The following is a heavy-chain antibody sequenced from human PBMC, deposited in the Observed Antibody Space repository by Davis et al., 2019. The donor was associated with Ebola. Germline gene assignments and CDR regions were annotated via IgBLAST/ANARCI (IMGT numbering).Heavy chain of an antibody. D-gene: IGHD3-9*01. CDR2: ISGFNTNT. V-gene: IGHV1-18*04. Sequence: VKVSCKSSGYTFTSYGLVWVRQAPGLGLEWMGWISGFNTNTNFAQKFQGRVTVSKDTSTNTAYMDLRSLTSDDTAIYYCARAPNYDVLTGTSSYDFDYWGQGTLVTVSS. CDR3: ARAPNYDVLTGTSSYDFDY. J-gene: IGHJ4*02. CDR1: GYTFTSYG.